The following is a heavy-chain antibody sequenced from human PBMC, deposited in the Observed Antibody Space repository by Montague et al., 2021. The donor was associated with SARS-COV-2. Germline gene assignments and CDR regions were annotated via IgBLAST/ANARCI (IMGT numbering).Heavy chain of an antibody. J-gene: IGHJ3*02. D-gene: IGHD6-19*01. CDR2: IYHSGNT. CDR3: VREKAGGLRNVFDI. CDR1: GFSIGSGDY. V-gene: IGHV4-38-2*02. Sequence: SETLSLTCTVSGFSIGSGDYWGWIRQPPGKGLEWIVSIYHSGNTYYNPXXQSRLTMSIDTSTNQFSLRLTSVTAADTAVFFCVREKAGGLRNVFDIWGQGTTVTVSS.